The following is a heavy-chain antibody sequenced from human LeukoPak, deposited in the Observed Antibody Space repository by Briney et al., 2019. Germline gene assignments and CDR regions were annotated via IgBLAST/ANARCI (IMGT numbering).Heavy chain of an antibody. CDR3: ARDLGSNYVYFDY. Sequence: SETLSLTCTVSGGSISSHYWSWLRQPAGKGLEYIGRIHTSGITNYNPSIKSRVTMSGDTSKNQFYLNLRSVTAADTAVYYCARDLGSNYVYFDYWGQGSLVTVSS. J-gene: IGHJ4*02. CDR2: IHTSGIT. D-gene: IGHD1-26*01. CDR1: GGSISSHY. V-gene: IGHV4-4*07.